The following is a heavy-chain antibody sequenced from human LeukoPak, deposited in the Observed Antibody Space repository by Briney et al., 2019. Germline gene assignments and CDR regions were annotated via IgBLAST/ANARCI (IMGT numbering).Heavy chain of an antibody. Sequence: ASVKVSCKASGGTFSSYAISWVRPAPGQGHEWMGGIIPIFGTANYAQKFQGRVTITADESTSTAYMELSSLRSEDTAVYYCARDMIVPRYYFDYWGQGTLVTVSS. V-gene: IGHV1-69*01. D-gene: IGHD3-22*01. J-gene: IGHJ4*02. CDR3: ARDMIVPRYYFDY. CDR2: IIPIFGTA. CDR1: GGTFSSYA.